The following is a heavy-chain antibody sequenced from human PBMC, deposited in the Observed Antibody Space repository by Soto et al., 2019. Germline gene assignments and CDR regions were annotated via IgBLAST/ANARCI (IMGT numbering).Heavy chain of an antibody. CDR3: TRDPAVAGPNFDY. V-gene: IGHV3-49*03. J-gene: IGHJ4*02. CDR1: GFTFVDYA. Sequence: GGSLKPSCTASGFTFVDYAMSWFHQAPGKGLKWVGFIRSKANGGKTEYAASVKGRFTISRDDSKSIAYLQMNSLKTEDTAVYYCTRDPAVAGPNFDYWGQGTLVTVS. CDR2: IRSKANGGKT. D-gene: IGHD6-19*01.